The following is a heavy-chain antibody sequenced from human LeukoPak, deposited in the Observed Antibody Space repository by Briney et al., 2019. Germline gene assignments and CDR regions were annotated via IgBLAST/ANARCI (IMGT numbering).Heavy chain of an antibody. CDR1: GYTFTGYY. V-gene: IGHV1-2*02. D-gene: IGHD1-26*01. CDR2: INPNSGGT. J-gene: IGHJ4*02. Sequence: ASVKVSCKASGYTFTGYYMHWVRQAPGQGLEWMGWINPNSGGTNYAQKFQGRVTMTRDTSISTAYMELSRLTSDDTAVYYCARGLHSGGYGAQGYWGQGTLVTVSS. CDR3: ARGLHSGGYGAQGY.